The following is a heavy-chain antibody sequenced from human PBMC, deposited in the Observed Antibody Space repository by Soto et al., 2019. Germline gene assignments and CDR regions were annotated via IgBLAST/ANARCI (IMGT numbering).Heavy chain of an antibody. D-gene: IGHD6-25*01. CDR3: AKFFVETGESSGWPWSFHY. V-gene: IGHV3-23*01. Sequence: GGSLRLSCSASGFTFSNYAMSWVRQAPGKGLEWVSAISGGGGTTYYAGSVKGRFTISRDNSKNTLFLQMNSLRAEDTAVYYCAKFFVETGESSGWPWSFHYWGQGTLVTVSS. CDR1: GFTFSNYA. J-gene: IGHJ4*02. CDR2: ISGGGGTT.